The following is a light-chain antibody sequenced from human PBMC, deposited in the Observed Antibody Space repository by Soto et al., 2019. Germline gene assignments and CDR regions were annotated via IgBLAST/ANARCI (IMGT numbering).Light chain of an antibody. CDR3: KQYGSSSWT. CDR2: GAS. CDR1: QSVSSSY. V-gene: IGKV3-20*01. J-gene: IGKJ1*01. Sequence: EIVLTQSPGTLSLSPGERATLSCRASQSVSSSYLAWYQQKPGQAPRLLIYGASSRATGIPDRFSGSGSGTDFTLTISRLEPEDFAVYYCKQYGSSSWTFGQGTKADIK.